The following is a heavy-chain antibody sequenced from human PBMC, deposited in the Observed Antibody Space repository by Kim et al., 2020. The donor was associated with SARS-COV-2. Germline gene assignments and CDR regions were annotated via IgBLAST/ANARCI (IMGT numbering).Heavy chain of an antibody. Sequence: YADCVKCRFTISRDNAKNTLYLRMNSLRAEDTAVYYCARDGGRLPYYYYGMDVWGQGTTVTVSS. D-gene: IGHD3-16*01. J-gene: IGHJ6*02. V-gene: IGHV3-53*01. CDR3: ARDGGRLPYYYYGMDV.